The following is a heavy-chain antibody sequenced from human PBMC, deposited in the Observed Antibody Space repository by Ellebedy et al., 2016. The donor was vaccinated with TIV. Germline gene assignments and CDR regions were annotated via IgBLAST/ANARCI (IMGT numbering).Heavy chain of an antibody. V-gene: IGHV4-59*01. CDR1: GGSINNYY. CDR2: IHHSGNS. CDR3: ARDLGRYGMDV. Sequence: MPSETLSLTCSVSGGSINNYYWAWIRQPPGQRLEWIGDIHHSGNSHIHPSLKSRVTLSLDTSKNQFPLDLSSVTAADTATYYCARDLGRYGMDVWGQGTTFTVSS. J-gene: IGHJ6*02.